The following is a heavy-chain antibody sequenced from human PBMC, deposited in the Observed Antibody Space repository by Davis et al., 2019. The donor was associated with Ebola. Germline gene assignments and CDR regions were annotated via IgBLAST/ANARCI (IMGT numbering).Heavy chain of an antibody. V-gene: IGHV1-18*01. CDR2: INPSGGST. D-gene: IGHD6-13*01. J-gene: IGHJ2*01. Sequence: AASVKVSCKASGGTFSSYAISWVRQAPGQGLEWMGIINPSGGSTNYAQKLQGRVTMTTDTSTSTAYMELRSLRSDDTAVYYCARSIAAALRYFDLWGRGTLVTVSS. CDR1: GGTFSSYA. CDR3: ARSIAAALRYFDL.